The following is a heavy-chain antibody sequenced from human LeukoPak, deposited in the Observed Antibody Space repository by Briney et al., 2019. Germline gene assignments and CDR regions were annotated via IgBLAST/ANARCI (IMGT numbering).Heavy chain of an antibody. Sequence: GGSLRLSCAVSGLIFDDYTMHWVRQAPGKGLEWVSSIRSSTTYEYYADSVKGRFTISRDNAKNSLYLQMNSLRAEDTAVYYCARDSLTMIVGRQKRGLDYWGQGTLVTDPS. D-gene: IGHD3-22*01. CDR2: IRSSTTYE. J-gene: IGHJ4*02. CDR3: ARDSLTMIVGRQKRGLDY. V-gene: IGHV3-21*01. CDR1: GLIFDDYT.